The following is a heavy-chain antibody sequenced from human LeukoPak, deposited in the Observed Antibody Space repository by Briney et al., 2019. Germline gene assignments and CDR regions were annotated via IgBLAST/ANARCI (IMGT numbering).Heavy chain of an antibody. CDR3: ARGEDDFWSGYNNY. J-gene: IGHJ4*02. Sequence: GGSLRLSCAASGFTFSSYWMSWVRQAPGKGLEWVANIKQDGSEKYYVDSVKGRFTISRDNAKNSQYLQMNSLRAEDTAVYYCARGEDDFWSGYNNYWGQGTLVTVSS. CDR1: GFTFSSYW. CDR2: IKQDGSEK. V-gene: IGHV3-7*01. D-gene: IGHD3-3*01.